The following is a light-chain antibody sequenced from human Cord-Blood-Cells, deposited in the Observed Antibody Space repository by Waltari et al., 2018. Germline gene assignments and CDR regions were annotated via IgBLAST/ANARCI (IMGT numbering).Light chain of an antibody. CDR1: QSVSSSY. J-gene: IGKJ4*01. CDR3: QQDYNLPLT. CDR2: GAS. Sequence: EIVMTQSPATLSLSPGERATLSCRASQSVSSSYLSWYQQKPGQAHRLLIYGASTRATGIPARFSGSGSGTDFTLTISSLQPEDFAVYYCQQDYNLPLTFGGGTMVEIK. V-gene: IGKV3D-7*01.